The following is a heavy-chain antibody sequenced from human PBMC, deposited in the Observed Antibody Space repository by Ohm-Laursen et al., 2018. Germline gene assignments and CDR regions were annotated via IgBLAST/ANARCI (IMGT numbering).Heavy chain of an antibody. V-gene: IGHV4-59*08. CDR2: IYYNGNP. CDR3: VLYSSFSVS. D-gene: IGHD6-6*01. CDR1: GGSISSYY. Sequence: SDTLSLTCTVSGGSISSYYWSWIRQPPGKGLEWIGYIYYNGNPRYNPSLKSRVTISVDPSKNQFSLKLNSVTAADTALYYCVLYSSFSVSWGQGTLVTVSS. J-gene: IGHJ5*02.